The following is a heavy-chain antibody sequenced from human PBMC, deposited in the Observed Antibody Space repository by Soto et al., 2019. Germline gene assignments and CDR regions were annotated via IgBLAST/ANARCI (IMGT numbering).Heavy chain of an antibody. D-gene: IGHD2-8*02. J-gene: IGHJ5*02. CDR3: AKGGSGSSMYWSS. CDR2: IKRDGGET. CDR1: GFTFSANW. Sequence: EVQLVESGGGLVQPGGSLRLSCSASGFTFSANWMTWVRQAPGKGLEWVANIKRDGGETYDVDSVKGRFTISRANAKNSLYLQLDSLRAEDTAIYFCAKGGSGSSMYWSSWGQGTLVTVSS. V-gene: IGHV3-7*05.